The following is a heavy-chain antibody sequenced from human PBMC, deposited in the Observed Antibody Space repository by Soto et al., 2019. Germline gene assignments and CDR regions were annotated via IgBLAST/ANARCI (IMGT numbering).Heavy chain of an antibody. J-gene: IGHJ6*03. V-gene: IGHV1-69*04. CDR1: GGTFSSYT. Sequence: SVKVSCKASGGTFSSYTISWVRQAPGQGLEWMGRIIPILGIANYAQKFQGRVTITADKSTSTAYMELSSLRSEDTAVYYCAREIRPAPLYYYYMDVWGKGTTVTVSS. D-gene: IGHD2-2*01. CDR3: AREIRPAPLYYYYMDV. CDR2: IIPILGIA.